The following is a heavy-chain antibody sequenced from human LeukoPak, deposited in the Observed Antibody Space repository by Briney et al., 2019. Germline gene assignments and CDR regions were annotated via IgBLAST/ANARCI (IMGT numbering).Heavy chain of an antibody. J-gene: IGHJ3*02. CDR3: AREEQWLKTDAFDI. CDR2: IYYSGST. CDR1: GGSISSYY. V-gene: IGHV4-59*01. Sequence: SETLSLTCTVSGGSISSYYWSWIRQPPGKGLEWIGYIYYSGSTNYNPSLKSRVTISVDTSKNQFSLKLSSVTAADTAVYYCAREEQWLKTDAFDIWGQGTMVTVSS. D-gene: IGHD6-19*01.